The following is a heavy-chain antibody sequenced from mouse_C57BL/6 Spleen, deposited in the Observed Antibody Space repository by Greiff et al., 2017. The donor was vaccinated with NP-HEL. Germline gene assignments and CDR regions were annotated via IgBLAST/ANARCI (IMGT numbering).Heavy chain of an antibody. V-gene: IGHV1-50*01. CDR1: GYTFTSYW. CDR2: IDPSDSYT. Sequence: QVQLKQPGAELVKPGASVKLSCKASGYTFTSYWMQWVKQRPGQGLEWIGEIDPSDSYTNYNQKFKGKATLTVDTSSSTAYMQLSSLTSEDSAVYYCARGGALGGYFDYWGQGTTLTVSS. J-gene: IGHJ2*01. D-gene: IGHD4-1*01. CDR3: ARGGALGGYFDY.